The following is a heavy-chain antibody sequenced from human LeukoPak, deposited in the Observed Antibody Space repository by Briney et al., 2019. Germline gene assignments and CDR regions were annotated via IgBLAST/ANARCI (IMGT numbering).Heavy chain of an antibody. J-gene: IGHJ3*02. CDR3: ARVSYYPHDAFDI. CDR2: IWYDGSNK. V-gene: IGHV3-33*01. CDR1: GFTFSSYG. D-gene: IGHD1-26*01. Sequence: GGSLRLSCAASGFTFSSYGMHWVRQAPGKGLEWVAVIWYDGSNKYYADSVKGRFTISRDNSKNTLYLQMNSLRAEDTALYYCARVSYYPHDAFDIWGQGTMVTVSS.